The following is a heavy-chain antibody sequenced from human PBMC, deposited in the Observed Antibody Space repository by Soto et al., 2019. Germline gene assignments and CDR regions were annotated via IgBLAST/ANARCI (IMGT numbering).Heavy chain of an antibody. J-gene: IGHJ4*02. CDR2: IKQDGSEK. CDR3: ARGPIAAGQVAGYDY. V-gene: IGHV3-7*01. D-gene: IGHD6-6*01. Sequence: EVQLVESGGGLVQPGGSLRLSCAASGFTFSSYWMSWVRQAPGKGLEWVANIKQDGSEKYYVDSVKGRFTISRDNAKNFLYLQMNSQSADDTAVYYCARGPIAAGQVAGYDYWGQGTLVTVSS. CDR1: GFTFSSYW.